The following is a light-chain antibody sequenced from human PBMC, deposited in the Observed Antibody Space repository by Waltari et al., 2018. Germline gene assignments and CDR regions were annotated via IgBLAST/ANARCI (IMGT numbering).Light chain of an antibody. CDR1: QYLGSY. V-gene: IGKV1-39*01. CDR3: QQSFIPPWT. CDR2: GSS. J-gene: IGKJ1*01. Sequence: DIQMTQSPSSLSASVGDTVTISCRPSQYLGSYLNWYQLKGGKAPKLLIAGSSRLQDGVPSRFTGSGSGTDFTLTISSLHSDDFAIYVCQQSFIPPWTFGQGTKVDI.